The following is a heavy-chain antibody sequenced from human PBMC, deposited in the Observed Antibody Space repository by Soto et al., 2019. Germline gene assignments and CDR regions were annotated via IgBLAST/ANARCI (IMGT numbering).Heavy chain of an antibody. CDR1: GYTFTGYY. V-gene: IGHV1-2*02. CDR3: ARDKVVAARGMDV. Sequence: ASVKVSCKASGYTFTGYYMHWVRQAPGQGLEWMGWINPNSGGTSYAQKFQGRVTMTRDTSISTAYMELSRLRSDDTAVYYCARDKVVAARGMDVWGQGTTVTVSS. J-gene: IGHJ6*02. CDR2: INPNSGGT. D-gene: IGHD2-15*01.